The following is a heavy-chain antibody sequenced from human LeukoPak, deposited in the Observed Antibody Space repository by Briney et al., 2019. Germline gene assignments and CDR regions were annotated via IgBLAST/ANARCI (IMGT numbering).Heavy chain of an antibody. CDR1: GASIIGYY. J-gene: IGHJ3*02. CDR3: ARDFYHEAPYAFDI. CDR2: HNNGTT. D-gene: IGHD2/OR15-2a*01. Sequence: KTSETLSLTCTVSGASIIGYYWSWVRQPPGKGLEWIGHNNGTTKNNPSLSSRVTISVDTTKNRLSLKLTSMTAADTAIYFCARDFYHEAPYAFDIWGQGTMVTVSS. V-gene: IGHV4-59*01.